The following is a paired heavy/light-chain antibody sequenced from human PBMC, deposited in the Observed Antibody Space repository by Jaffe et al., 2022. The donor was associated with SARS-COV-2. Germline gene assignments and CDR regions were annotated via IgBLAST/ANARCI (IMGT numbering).Heavy chain of an antibody. CDR1: GFAFRSYA. Sequence: QVQLVESGGDMVQPGKSLRLSCAASGFAFRSYAMHWVRQAPHKGLEWVASTSYDGINTYSADSVKGRFTVSRDNSKNTLYLQMNSLRLEDTAVYYCARAVVPAAMFDYWGQGTLVTVSS. D-gene: IGHD2-2*01. CDR3: ARAVVPAAMFDY. CDR2: TSYDGINT. J-gene: IGHJ4*02. V-gene: IGHV3-30*04.
Light chain of an antibody. CDR3: QQSYINFWT. CDR1: QRISSY. V-gene: IGKV1-39*01. CDR2: EAT. J-gene: IGKJ1*01. Sequence: DIQMTQSPSSLSASVGDTVTITCRASQRISSYLNWYQQKPGEAPKILIYEATSLQRGVPPRFSGSGFGTDFTLTISSLQPEDVAAYYCQQSYINFWTFGQGTKVEIK.